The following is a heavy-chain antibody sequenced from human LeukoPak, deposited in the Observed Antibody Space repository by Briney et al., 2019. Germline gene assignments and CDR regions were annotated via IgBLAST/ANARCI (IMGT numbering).Heavy chain of an antibody. CDR3: AKDSAAAGPETNGGAEYFQH. CDR1: GFTFSSYA. V-gene: IGHV3-23*01. CDR2: ISGSGGST. D-gene: IGHD6-13*01. J-gene: IGHJ1*01. Sequence: PGGSLRLSCAASGFTFSSYAMSWVRQAPGKGLEWVSAISGSGGSTYYADSVKGRFTISRDNSKNTLYLQMNSLRAEDTAVYYCAKDSAAAGPETNGGAEYFQHWGQGTLVTVSS.